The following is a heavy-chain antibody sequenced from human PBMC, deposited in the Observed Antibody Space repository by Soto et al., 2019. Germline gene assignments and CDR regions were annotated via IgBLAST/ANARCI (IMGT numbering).Heavy chain of an antibody. D-gene: IGHD2-2*01. J-gene: IGHJ5*02. Sequence: SVKVSCKASGGTFSSCAISCVRQAPGQGLEWMGGIIPIFGTANYAQKFQGRVTITADESTSTAYMELSSLRSEDTAVYYCARAHIVVVPAAIYKMGWFDPWGQGTLVTVSS. CDR2: IIPIFGTA. V-gene: IGHV1-69*13. CDR3: ARAHIVVVPAAIYKMGWFDP. CDR1: GGTFSSCA.